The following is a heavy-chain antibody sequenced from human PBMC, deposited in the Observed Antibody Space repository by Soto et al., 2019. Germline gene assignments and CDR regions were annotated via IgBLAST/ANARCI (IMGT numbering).Heavy chain of an antibody. V-gene: IGHV4-59*01. CDR2: IYYSGST. CDR3: ARDPTVVTPDLYYYYYGMDV. J-gene: IGHJ6*02. D-gene: IGHD2-21*02. CDR1: GGSISSYY. Sequence: QMQLQESGPGLVKPSETLSLTCTVSGGSISSYYWSWIRQPPGKGLEWIGYIYYSGSTNYNPSLKSRVTISVDTSKNQFSLKLSSVTAADTAVYYCARDPTVVTPDLYYYYYGMDVWGQGTTVTVSS.